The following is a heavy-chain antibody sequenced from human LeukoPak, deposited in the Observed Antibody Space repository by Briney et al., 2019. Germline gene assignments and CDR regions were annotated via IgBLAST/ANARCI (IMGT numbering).Heavy chain of an antibody. J-gene: IGHJ4*02. CDR1: GFTFSSYA. D-gene: IGHD3-10*01. CDR2: ISYDGSNK. CDR3: AKDWNGSGSLVY. V-gene: IGHV3-30*04. Sequence: PGRSLRLSCAASGFTFSSYAMHWVRQAPGKGLEWVAVISYDGSNKYYADSVKGRFTISRDNSKNTLYLQMNSLRAEDTAVYYCAKDWNGSGSLVYWGQGTLVTVSS.